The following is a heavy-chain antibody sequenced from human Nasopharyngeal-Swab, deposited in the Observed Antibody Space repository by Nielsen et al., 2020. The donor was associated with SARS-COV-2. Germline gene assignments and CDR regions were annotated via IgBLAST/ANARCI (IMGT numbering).Heavy chain of an antibody. D-gene: IGHD5-24*01. J-gene: IGHJ4*02. V-gene: IGHV3-7*01. CDR1: GFIFSNYW. CDR2: IKQDGSEM. CDR3: AREGRDGFDY. Sequence: GESLKISCAASGFIFSNYWMTWVRQAPGKGLEWVANIKQDGSEMYYVDSVKGRFTISRDNAKNSLYLQMNSLRAEDTAVYNCAREGRDGFDYWGQGTLVTVSS.